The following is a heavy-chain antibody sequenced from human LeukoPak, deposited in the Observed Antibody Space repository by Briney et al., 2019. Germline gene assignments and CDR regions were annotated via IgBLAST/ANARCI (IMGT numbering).Heavy chain of an antibody. CDR1: GGSTSSGGYY. D-gene: IGHD5-18*01. CDR2: IFHSGTT. Sequence: PSETLSLTCTVSGGSTSSGGYYWSWIRQPPGKGLEWIGYIFHSGTTYYSPSLKSRVTISLDRSKNQFSLKLSSVTAADTAVFYCATGRGYNYGSPYESWGQGTLVTVSS. J-gene: IGHJ5*02. CDR3: ATGRGYNYGSPYES. V-gene: IGHV4-30-2*01.